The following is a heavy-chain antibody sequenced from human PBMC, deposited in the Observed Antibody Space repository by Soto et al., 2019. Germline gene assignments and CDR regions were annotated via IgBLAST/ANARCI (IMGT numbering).Heavy chain of an antibody. D-gene: IGHD3-16*01. CDR3: ARDFKAPNDAWAFDY. J-gene: IGHJ4*02. Sequence: QVQLQESGPGLVMPSGTLSLTCAVSGASISSNGWWNWVRQPPGKGLEWIGEIYHSGTTIYNPSLKSRATISVDESRNHFSLKLTSVTAADTAVYYCARDFKAPNDAWAFDYWGQGTLVTVSS. V-gene: IGHV4-4*02. CDR2: IYHSGTT. CDR1: GASISSNGW.